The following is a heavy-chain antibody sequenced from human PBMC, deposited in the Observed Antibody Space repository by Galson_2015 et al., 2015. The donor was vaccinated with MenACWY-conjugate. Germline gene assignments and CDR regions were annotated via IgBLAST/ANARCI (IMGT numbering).Heavy chain of an antibody. CDR2: IYYSGST. V-gene: IGHV4-39*01. D-gene: IGHD2-2*01. J-gene: IGHJ3*02. CDR3: ARHDRTAPARSGAFDI. CDR1: GGSISSSSYY. Sequence: ETLSLTCTVSGGSISSSSYYWDWIRQPPGRGLEWIGTIYYSGSTYYNSSLKSRVTTSVDTSQNQFSLNLSSVTAADTAMYYCARHDRTAPARSGAFDIWGRGTMVTVSS.